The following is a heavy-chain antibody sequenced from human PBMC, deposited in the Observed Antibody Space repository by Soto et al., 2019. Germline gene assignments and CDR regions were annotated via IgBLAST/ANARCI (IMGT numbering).Heavy chain of an antibody. CDR1: GFTFSTHA. Sequence: EVQVLESGGGLVQPGGSLRLSCAVSGFTFSTHAMSWVRQAPGKGLEWVSGTSATGSTTYYADSVKGQFTISRDNSKNTLYLQMNSLRAEDTAVYYCAKQSKWSSTCCYSGGSTCPIDCWGQGTLVTVSS. V-gene: IGHV3-23*01. CDR3: AKQSKWSSTCCYSGGSTCPIDC. J-gene: IGHJ4*02. CDR2: TSATGSTT. D-gene: IGHD2-2*02.